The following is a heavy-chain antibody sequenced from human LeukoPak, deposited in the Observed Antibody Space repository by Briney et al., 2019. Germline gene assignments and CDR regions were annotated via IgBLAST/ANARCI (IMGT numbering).Heavy chain of an antibody. CDR1: GFTFSSYW. CDR3: ARGPPGGYNYSPRPQGFDP. V-gene: IGHV3-7*01. Sequence: PGGSLRLSCAASGFTFSSYWMSWVRQAPGKGLEWVANMNPDGSEKYYVDSVKGRFTISRDNAKGSLHLQMNSLRAEDTAVYYCARGPPGGYNYSPRPQGFDPWGQGTLVTVSS. J-gene: IGHJ5*02. CDR2: MNPDGSEK. D-gene: IGHD5-24*01.